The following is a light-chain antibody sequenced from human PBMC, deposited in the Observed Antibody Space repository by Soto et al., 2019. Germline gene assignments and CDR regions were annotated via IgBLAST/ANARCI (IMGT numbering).Light chain of an antibody. CDR2: GAS. CDR1: QSVSSN. J-gene: IGKJ2*01. V-gene: IGKV3-15*01. Sequence: EIVMTQSPATLSVSPGERATLSCRASQSVSSNLAWYQQKPCQAPRLLIYGASTRATDIPARFSGSGSGTEFTLNISSRQSEDFAVYYCQQYNNWLPYTFGQGTKLEIK. CDR3: QQYNNWLPYT.